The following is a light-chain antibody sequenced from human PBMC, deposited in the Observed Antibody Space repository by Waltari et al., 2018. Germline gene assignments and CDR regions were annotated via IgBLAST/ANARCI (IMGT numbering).Light chain of an antibody. V-gene: IGKV3-15*01. J-gene: IGKJ4*01. CDR3: QQYNRWPPLT. Sequence: EVVMTQSPASLSVSPGERVTLSCKASQNIDNNLAWYQQKPGQSPRPLIYGASTRATGVPAGFSGSGSGTEFTLTISSLQSEDCAVFYCQQYNRWPPLTFGGGTKVEIK. CDR1: QNIDNN. CDR2: GAS.